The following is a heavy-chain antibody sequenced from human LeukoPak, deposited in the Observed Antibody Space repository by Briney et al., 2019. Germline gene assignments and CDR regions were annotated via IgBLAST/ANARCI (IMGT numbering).Heavy chain of an antibody. V-gene: IGHV3-7*01. CDR3: ASHYYYDSSGSDY. CDR2: IRQDGSEK. J-gene: IGHJ4*02. CDR1: GFTFSSYW. D-gene: IGHD3-22*01. Sequence: GGSLRLSCAASGFTFSSYWMTWVRQAPGKGLEWVANIRQDGSEKYYVDSVKGRFIISRDNAKNSLYLQMNSLRAEDTAVYYCASHYYYDSSGSDYWGQGTLVTVSS.